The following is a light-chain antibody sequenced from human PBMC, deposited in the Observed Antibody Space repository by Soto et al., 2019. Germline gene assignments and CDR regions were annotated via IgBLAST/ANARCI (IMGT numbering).Light chain of an antibody. Sequence: NFMLTQPPSVSESPGKTVILSCTRSTGSIATNYVQWYQQRPGSSPTTVIFEDNKRPSGVPDRFSGSIDRSSNSASLTISGQKTEDEADYYCQSYDVSRGVFGGGTKLTVL. CDR2: EDN. CDR1: TGSIATNY. V-gene: IGLV6-57*01. CDR3: QSYDVSRGV. J-gene: IGLJ3*02.